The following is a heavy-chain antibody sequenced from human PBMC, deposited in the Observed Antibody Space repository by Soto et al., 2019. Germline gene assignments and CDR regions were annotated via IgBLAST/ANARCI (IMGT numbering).Heavy chain of an antibody. CDR3: ARGNRSGYHDVYYYYGMDV. CDR1: GGSISSYD. Sequence: PSETLSLTCTVSGGSISSYDWSWIRQPPGKGLEWIGYIYYSASTHYNPSLKSRVTISVDTSKNQFSLRLTSVTAADTAVYYCARGNRSGYHDVYYYYGMDVWDQGSTVTVSS. D-gene: IGHD3-22*01. J-gene: IGHJ6*02. V-gene: IGHV4-59*01. CDR2: IYYSAST.